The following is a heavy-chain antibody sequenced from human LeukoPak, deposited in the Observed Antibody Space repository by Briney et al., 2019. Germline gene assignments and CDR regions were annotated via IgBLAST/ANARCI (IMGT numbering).Heavy chain of an antibody. CDR3: AKDRCSNGVGCYYYYMDV. CDR1: GFTFSSYT. D-gene: IGHD2-8*01. CDR2: ITSSSSYI. V-gene: IGHV3-21*01. Sequence: GGSLRLSCAASGFTFSSYTMNWVRQAPGKGLEWVSSITSSSSYIYYADSVKGRFSISRDSSKNILYLQMNSLRAEDTAVYYCAKDRCSNGVGCYYYYMDVWGKGTTVTISS. J-gene: IGHJ6*03.